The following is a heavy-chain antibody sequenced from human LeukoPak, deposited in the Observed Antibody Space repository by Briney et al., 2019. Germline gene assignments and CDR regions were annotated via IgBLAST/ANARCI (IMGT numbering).Heavy chain of an antibody. D-gene: IGHD6-13*01. V-gene: IGHV1-18*01. CDR3: ARARRIAAAGTGQFDY. J-gene: IGHJ4*02. CDR1: GYTFTSYG. CDR2: ISAYNGNT. Sequence: ASVKVSCKASGYTFTSYGISWVRQAPGQGLAWMGWISAYNGNTNYAQKLQGRVTMTTDTSTSTAYMELRSLRSDDTAVYYCARARRIAAAGTGQFDYWGQGTLVTVSS.